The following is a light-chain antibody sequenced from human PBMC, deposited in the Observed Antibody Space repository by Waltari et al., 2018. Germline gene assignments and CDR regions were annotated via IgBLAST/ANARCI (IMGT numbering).Light chain of an antibody. V-gene: IGLV1-47*01. CDR2: KND. J-gene: IGLJ3*02. CDR1: ATNIGVNF. Sequence: QSVLTQPPSASGTPGQRVTISCSGGATNIGVNFVYWYRQLPGTAPKLLLYKNDQRPSGVPDRVSGSKSGTSASLVISGLRSEEEADYYCAAWDDRLYTVMFGGGTKLTVL. CDR3: AAWDDRLYTVM.